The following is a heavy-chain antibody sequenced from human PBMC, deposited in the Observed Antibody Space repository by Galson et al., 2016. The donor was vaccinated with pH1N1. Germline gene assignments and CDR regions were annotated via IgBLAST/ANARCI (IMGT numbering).Heavy chain of an antibody. CDR3: ARRSAVAGVDY. Sequence: QSGAEVKKPGESLKISCQGSGYSFSSHWIGWVRQMPGKGLEWMGIIYPGDSDTKYSPAFQGQVTFSADKSSNTAYVQWNSLKTSDTAMYFCARRSAVAGVDYWVQGTLVTVSS. V-gene: IGHV5-51*01. CDR1: GYSFSSHW. D-gene: IGHD6-19*01. CDR2: IYPGDSDT. J-gene: IGHJ4*02.